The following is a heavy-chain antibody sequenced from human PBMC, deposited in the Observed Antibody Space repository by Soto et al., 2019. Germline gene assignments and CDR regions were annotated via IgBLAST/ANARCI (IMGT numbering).Heavy chain of an antibody. V-gene: IGHV3-33*01. CDR1: GFTFNRYG. J-gene: IGHJ2*01. D-gene: IGHD3-10*01. CDR3: ARDWSMAPYFDL. CDR2: IWYDGSNK. Sequence: QVQLVESGGGVVQPGRSLRLSCAASGFTFNRYGMHWVRQAPGKGLEWVALIWYDGSNKYYADSVKGRFTISRDNSKNTLYLQMNSLRAEDRAVYYCARDWSMAPYFDLWGRGTLVTVSS.